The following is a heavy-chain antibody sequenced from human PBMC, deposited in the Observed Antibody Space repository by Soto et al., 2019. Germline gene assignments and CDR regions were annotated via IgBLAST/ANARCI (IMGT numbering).Heavy chain of an antibody. CDR3: AKTVGATKLEDY. V-gene: IGHV3-23*01. CDR2: ISNSDDVG. D-gene: IGHD1-26*01. Sequence: EVQLLESGGGLVHPMSSLRLSCSGSGFNFNNHVINWVRQAPGKGLEWVASISNSDDVGFYADSVRGRFIVTRDRSSSTLYLQMDYVQVEDTAIYYWAKTVGATKLEDYWGQGTLVIVSS. CDR1: GFNFNNHV. J-gene: IGHJ4*02.